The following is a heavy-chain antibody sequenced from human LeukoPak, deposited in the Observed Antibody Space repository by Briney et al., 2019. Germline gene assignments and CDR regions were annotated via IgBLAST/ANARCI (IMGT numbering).Heavy chain of an antibody. CDR2: IAYNGVT. J-gene: IGHJ4*02. D-gene: IGHD5-24*01. CDR1: GGSISSYY. CDR3: ARDKRDGYNFRYFDY. V-gene: IGHV4-59*01. Sequence: SETLSLTCAVSGGSISSYYCNWIRQPPGKELEWIGFIAYNGVTNSNPSLKSRVTISVDTTNNQFSLKLSSVTPADTAVYYCARDKRDGYNFRYFDYWGQGTLVTVSS.